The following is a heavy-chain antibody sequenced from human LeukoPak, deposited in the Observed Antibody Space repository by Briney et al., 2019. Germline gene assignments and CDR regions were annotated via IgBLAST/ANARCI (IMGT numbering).Heavy chain of an antibody. J-gene: IGHJ4*02. V-gene: IGHV1-2*03. CDR1: GYTFTDYY. CDR2: VNPHSGGT. Sequence: LVASVKVSCKASGYTFTDYYIHWVRQAPGHGLEWMGWVNPHSGGTNFAQRFRGRVTMTRDTSVTTAYMELSRLRSDDTAVYYCARDQEGQEAAGTYYFDYWGQGTLVTVSS. CDR3: ARDQEGQEAAGTYYFDY. D-gene: IGHD6-13*01.